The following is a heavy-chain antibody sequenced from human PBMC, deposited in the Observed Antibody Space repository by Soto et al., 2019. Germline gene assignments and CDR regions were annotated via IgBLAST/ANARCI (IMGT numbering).Heavy chain of an antibody. Sequence: SVKGSCKASGGTFSSYAISWVRQATGQGLEWMGGIIPIFGTANYAQRFQGRVTITADESTSTAYMELSSLRSEDTAVYYCARARAAAGPNYYFDYWGQGTLVTVSS. CDR1: GGTFSSYA. CDR2: IIPIFGTA. J-gene: IGHJ4*02. V-gene: IGHV1-69*13. CDR3: ARARAAAGPNYYFDY. D-gene: IGHD6-13*01.